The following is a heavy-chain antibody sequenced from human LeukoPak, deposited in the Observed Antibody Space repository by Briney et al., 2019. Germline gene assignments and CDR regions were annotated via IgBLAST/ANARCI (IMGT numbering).Heavy chain of an antibody. CDR3: TRLSEMLRGPQVIYYFEY. V-gene: IGHV3-48*04. Sequence: GGSLRLSCAASGFTFSSYSMNWVRQAPGEGLEWVSYISSSSSTIYYADSVKGRFTISRDNAKNSLFLQMNSLRAEDTAVYYCTRLSEMLRGPQVIYYFEYWGQGTLVTVSS. CDR2: ISSSSSTI. CDR1: GFTFSSYS. D-gene: IGHD3-10*01. J-gene: IGHJ4*02.